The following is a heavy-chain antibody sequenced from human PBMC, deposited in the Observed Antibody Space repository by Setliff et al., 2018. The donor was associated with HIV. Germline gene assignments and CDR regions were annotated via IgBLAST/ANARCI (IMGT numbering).Heavy chain of an antibody. CDR1: DDSVSTFY. D-gene: IGHD3-3*01. J-gene: IGHJ4*02. Sequence: TSETLSLTCTVSDDSVSTFYWNWIRQPPGKGLEWIGFIHHTGSTVSNPSLKSRVTILMDLSRNQLSLHLASVTTADTAVYFCAPGEGVASTYYHDWGQGTQVTAPQ. CDR2: IHHTGST. CDR3: APGEGVASTYYHD. V-gene: IGHV4-59*02.